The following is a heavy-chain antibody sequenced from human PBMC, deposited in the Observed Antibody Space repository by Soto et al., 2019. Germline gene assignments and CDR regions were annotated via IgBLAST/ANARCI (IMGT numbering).Heavy chain of an antibody. J-gene: IGHJ5*02. D-gene: IGHD2-15*01. V-gene: IGHV1-3*01. CDR1: GYTFNAYA. Sequence: QVQLVQSGTEVKKPGASVRISCKASGYTFNAYAIYWVRQAPGQSLEWMGWVNAGLGNTEYAQKFQGRVTITRDTYANTAYMDLPSLTSEDTAVYYCARGGYCSGGRCYIWFDPWGQGTLVTVSS. CDR2: VNAGLGNT. CDR3: ARGGYCSGGRCYIWFDP.